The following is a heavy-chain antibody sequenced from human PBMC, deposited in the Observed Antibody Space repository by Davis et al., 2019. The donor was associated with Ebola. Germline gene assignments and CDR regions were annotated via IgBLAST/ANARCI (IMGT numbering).Heavy chain of an antibody. V-gene: IGHV3-74*01. D-gene: IGHD6-6*01. CDR1: GFTFDDFG. J-gene: IGHJ4*02. CDR3: VKSSPYTSSSNHFDY. CDR2: LNSYGAST. Sequence: HTGGSLRLSCAASGFTFDDFGMHWVRQAPGKGLVWFSHLNSYGASTSYADSVTGRFTISRDNAKHSLYLQMNSLRAEDKALYFCVKSSPYTSSSNHFDYWGQGNLVTVSS.